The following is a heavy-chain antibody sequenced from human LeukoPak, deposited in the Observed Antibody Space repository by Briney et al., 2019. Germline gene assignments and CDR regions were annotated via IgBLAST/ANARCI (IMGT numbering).Heavy chain of an antibody. D-gene: IGHD2-15*01. CDR1: GGPISSGGYY. Sequence: SETLSLTCTVSGGPISSGGYYWSWIRQPPGKGLEWIGYIYHSGSTYYNPSLKSRVTISVDRSKNQFSLKLSSVTAADTAVYYCARTGAARDAFDIWGQGTMVTVSS. CDR2: IYHSGST. J-gene: IGHJ3*02. CDR3: ARTGAARDAFDI. V-gene: IGHV4-30-2*01.